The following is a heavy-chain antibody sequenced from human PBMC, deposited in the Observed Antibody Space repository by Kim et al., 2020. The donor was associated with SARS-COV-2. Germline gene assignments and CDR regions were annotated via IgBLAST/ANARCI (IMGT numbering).Heavy chain of an antibody. V-gene: IGHV3-23*01. CDR3: AKLYYYDSSGPGDY. CDR1: GFTFSSYA. CDR2: ISGSGGST. Sequence: GGSLRLSCAASGFTFSSYAMSWVRQAPGKGLEWVSAISGSGGSTYYADSVKGRFTISRDNSKNTLYLQMNSLRAEDTAVYYCAKLYYYDSSGPGDYWGQGTLVTVSS. J-gene: IGHJ4*02. D-gene: IGHD3-22*01.